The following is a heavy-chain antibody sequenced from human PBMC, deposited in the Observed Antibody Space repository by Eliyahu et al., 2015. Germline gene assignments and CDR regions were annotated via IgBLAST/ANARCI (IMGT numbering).Heavy chain of an antibody. CDR3: ARNLAARHYYGMDV. Sequence: QVTLRESGPALVKPTQTLTLTCTFSGFXFSXSGGXVSWIRQPPGKALEWLALIDWHDDKYYSPSLKTRLTISKDTSRNXVXLTMTNMDPGDTATYYCARNLAARHYYGMDVWGQGITVSVSS. J-gene: IGHJ6*02. CDR1: GFXFSXSGGX. D-gene: IGHD6-6*01. V-gene: IGHV2-70*01. CDR2: IDWHDDK.